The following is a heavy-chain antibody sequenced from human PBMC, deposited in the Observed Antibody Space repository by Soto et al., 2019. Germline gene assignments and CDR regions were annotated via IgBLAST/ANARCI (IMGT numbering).Heavy chain of an antibody. V-gene: IGHV1-69*06. CDR2: IIPIFGTA. J-gene: IGHJ5*02. D-gene: IGHD3-22*01. CDR1: GGTFSSYA. Sequence: AASVKVSCKASGGTFSSYAISWVRQAPGQGLEWMGGIIPIFGTANYAQKFQGRVTITADKSTSTAYMELSSLRSEDTAVYYCARAPLYYDSSGENWFDPWGQGTLVTVSS. CDR3: ARAPLYYDSSGENWFDP.